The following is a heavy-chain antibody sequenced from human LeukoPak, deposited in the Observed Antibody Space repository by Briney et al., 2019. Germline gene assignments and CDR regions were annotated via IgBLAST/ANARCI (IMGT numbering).Heavy chain of an antibody. Sequence: GGSLRLSCAASGFTFTSYGMHWVRQAPGKGLEWVAVISYDVSDKYYVDSVKGRFTISRDTSKNTLYLQMNSLRAEDTAVYYCAKDRGRGYNWNDVLDYWGQGTLVTVSS. CDR1: GFTFTSYG. CDR3: AKDRGRGYNWNDVLDY. CDR2: ISYDVSDK. D-gene: IGHD1-20*01. V-gene: IGHV3-30*18. J-gene: IGHJ4*02.